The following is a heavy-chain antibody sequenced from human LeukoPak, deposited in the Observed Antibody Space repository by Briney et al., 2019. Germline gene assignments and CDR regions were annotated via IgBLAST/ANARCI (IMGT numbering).Heavy chain of an antibody. CDR2: INPNRGGT. Sequence: ASVKVSCKASGYTFTGYYMHWVRQAPGQGLEWMGWINPNRGGTNYAQKLQGRVTMTRDTSISTAYMELSRLRSDDTAVYYCAREWTAAADNDAFDIWGQGTMVTVSS. J-gene: IGHJ3*02. V-gene: IGHV1-2*02. CDR3: AREWTAAADNDAFDI. CDR1: GYTFTGYY. D-gene: IGHD6-13*01.